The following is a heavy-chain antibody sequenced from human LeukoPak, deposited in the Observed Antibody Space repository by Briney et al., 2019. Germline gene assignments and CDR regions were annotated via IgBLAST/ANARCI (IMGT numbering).Heavy chain of an antibody. J-gene: IGHJ6*02. CDR2: INQEGGEK. CDR1: GFTFSIHW. Sequence: GGSLRLSRAASGFTFSIHWVSWVRHAPGKRLQGGANINQEGGEKHYVDSVGGRFTISRDNTKNSLYLQMNSLRVEDSAVYYCASNWDYVRGYGMDVWGQGTTVTVSS. D-gene: IGHD1-7*01. CDR3: ASNWDYVRGYGMDV. V-gene: IGHV3-7*01.